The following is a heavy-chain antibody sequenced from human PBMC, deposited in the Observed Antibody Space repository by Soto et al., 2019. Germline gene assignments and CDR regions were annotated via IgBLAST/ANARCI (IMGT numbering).Heavy chain of an antibody. CDR2: INHSGST. D-gene: IGHD7-27*01. CDR1: RGSFSGYY. J-gene: IGHJ4*02. Sequence: QVQLQQWGAGLLKPSETLSLTCAVYRGSFSGYYWSWIRQPPGKGLEWIGEINHSGSTNYNPSLKSRVTISVDTSKNQFSLKLSSVTAADTAVYYCATLTGSFDYWGQGTLVTVSS. CDR3: ATLTGSFDY. V-gene: IGHV4-34*01.